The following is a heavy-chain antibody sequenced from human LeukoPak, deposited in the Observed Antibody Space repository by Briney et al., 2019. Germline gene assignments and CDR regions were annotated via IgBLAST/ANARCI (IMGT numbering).Heavy chain of an antibody. J-gene: IGHJ4*02. CDR2: ITRGGSTI. D-gene: IGHD3-22*01. CDR3: AREPPGNYGGTGYYYAHFDY. Sequence: GGSLRLSCAASGFTFSDYNMNWVRQTPGKGLEWLSYITRGGSTIYYADSVKGRFAISRDNAKNSLYLQMSSLRDEDTAVYYRAREPPGNYGGTGYYYAHFDYWGQGTLVTVSS. CDR1: GFTFSDYN. V-gene: IGHV3-48*02.